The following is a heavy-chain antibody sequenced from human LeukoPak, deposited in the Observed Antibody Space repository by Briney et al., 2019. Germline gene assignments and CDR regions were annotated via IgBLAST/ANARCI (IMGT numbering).Heavy chain of an antibody. Sequence: GGSLRLSCAASGFTLSSSAMSWVRQAPGKGLEWVSAISSSSSTIYYADSVKGRFTISRDNAKNSLYLQMNSLRAEDTAVYYCARGSTYYDSSGQVPFDYWGQGTLVTVSS. V-gene: IGHV3-48*01. CDR2: ISSSSSTI. D-gene: IGHD3-22*01. CDR1: GFTLSSSA. CDR3: ARGSTYYDSSGQVPFDY. J-gene: IGHJ4*02.